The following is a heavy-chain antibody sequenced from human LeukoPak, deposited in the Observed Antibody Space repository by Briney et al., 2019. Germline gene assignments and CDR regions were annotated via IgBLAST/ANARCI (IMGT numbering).Heavy chain of an antibody. J-gene: IGHJ6*02. D-gene: IGHD5-12*01. V-gene: IGHV5-51*01. CDR3: ARRSSGYDYYYYYGMDV. CDR2: IYPGDSDT. CDR1: GYSFTSYW. Sequence: GESLKISCKGSGYSFTSYWIGWVRQMPGKGLEWMGIIYPGDSDTRYSPSFQGQVTISADKSISTAYLQWSSLKASDTAMYYCARRSSGYDYYYYYGMDVWGQGTMVTVSS.